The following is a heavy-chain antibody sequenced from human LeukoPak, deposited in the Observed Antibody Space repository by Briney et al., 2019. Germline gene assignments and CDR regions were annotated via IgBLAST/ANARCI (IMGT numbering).Heavy chain of an antibody. J-gene: IGHJ6*02. CDR1: GYTFTSYD. V-gene: IGHV1-8*01. CDR2: MNPNSGNT. Sequence: GASVKVSCKASGYTFTSYDINWVRQATGQGLEWMGWMNPNSGNTGYAQKFQGRVTMTRNTSISTAYMELSSLRSEDTAVYYCARKLVAGNYYYYYGMDVWGQGTTVTVSS. CDR3: ARKLVAGNYYYYYGMDV. D-gene: IGHD6-19*01.